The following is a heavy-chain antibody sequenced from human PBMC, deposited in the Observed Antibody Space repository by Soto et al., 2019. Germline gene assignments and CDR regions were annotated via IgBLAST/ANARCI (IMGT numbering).Heavy chain of an antibody. V-gene: IGHV5-51*01. D-gene: IGHD3-16*01. Sequence: GESLKISCKGSGYSFTSYWIGWVLQMPGKGLEWMGIIYPGDSETRYSPSFQGQVTISADKSISTAYPQWSSLKASDTAMYYCARQIYGGGSPPPYYYYYGMDVWGQGTTVTVSS. J-gene: IGHJ6*02. CDR2: IYPGDSET. CDR1: GYSFTSYW. CDR3: ARQIYGGGSPPPYYYYYGMDV.